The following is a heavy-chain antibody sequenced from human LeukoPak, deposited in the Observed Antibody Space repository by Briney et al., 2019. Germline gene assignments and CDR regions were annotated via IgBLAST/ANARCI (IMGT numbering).Heavy chain of an antibody. Sequence: SETLSLTCTVSGGPISSYQWSWIRQPPGKGLEWIGNIYYSGSANYNPSLRSRVIISVDTSKNQFSLKLSPVTAADTAVYYCARVGVDDSGNIIKYFFDYWGQGTLVTVSS. CDR3: ARVGVDDSGNIIKYFFDY. J-gene: IGHJ4*02. CDR2: IYYSGSA. D-gene: IGHD4-23*01. CDR1: GGPISSYQ. V-gene: IGHV4-59*01.